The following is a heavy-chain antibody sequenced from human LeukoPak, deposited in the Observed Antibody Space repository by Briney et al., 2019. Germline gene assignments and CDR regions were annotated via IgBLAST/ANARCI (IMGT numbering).Heavy chain of an antibody. CDR3: AKGSLYTSGWHFDL. J-gene: IGHJ2*01. D-gene: IGHD6-19*01. CDR2: ISSSGDST. CDR1: GFTLSNYA. Sequence: GGSLRLSCAASGFTLSNYAMSWVRQAPGKGLEWVSGISSSGDSTYYADSVKGRFTISRDNSKNTLFLQMNSLTAEDTAVYYCAKGSLYTSGWHFDLWGRGTLVPVSS. V-gene: IGHV3-23*01.